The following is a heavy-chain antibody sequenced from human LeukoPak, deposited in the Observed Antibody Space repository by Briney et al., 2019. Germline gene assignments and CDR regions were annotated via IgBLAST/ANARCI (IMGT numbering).Heavy chain of an antibody. V-gene: IGHV5-51*01. J-gene: IGHJ4*02. CDR3: ARDDDWNYEGY. CDR2: IYPGASDT. CDR1: GYSFTSYW. D-gene: IGHD1-7*01. Sequence: GESLKISCKGSGYSFTSYWIGWVRQMPGKGLEWMGIIYPGASDTRYSPSFQGQVTISADKSISTAYLQWSSLRAEDTAVYYCARDDDWNYEGYWGQGTLVTVSS.